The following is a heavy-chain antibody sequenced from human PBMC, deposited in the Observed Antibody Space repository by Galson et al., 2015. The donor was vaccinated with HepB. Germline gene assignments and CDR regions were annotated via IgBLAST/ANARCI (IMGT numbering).Heavy chain of an antibody. J-gene: IGHJ5*02. CDR1: GGSISSYY. CDR3: AREGPAAGIGANWFDP. V-gene: IGHV4-59*01. D-gene: IGHD6-13*01. CDR2: IYYSGST. Sequence: ETLSLTCTVSGGSISSYYWSWIRQPPGKGLEWIGYIYYSGSTNYNPSLKSRVTISVDTSKNKFSLKLSSVTAADTAVYYCAREGPAAGIGANWFDPWGQGTLVTVSS.